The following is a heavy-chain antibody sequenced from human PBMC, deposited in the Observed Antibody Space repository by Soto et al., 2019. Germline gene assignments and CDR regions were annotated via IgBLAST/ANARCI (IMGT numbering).Heavy chain of an antibody. D-gene: IGHD3-16*01. J-gene: IGHJ4*02. CDR1: LDSVSGNSAA. Sequence: SQTLSLTCAISLDSVSGNSAAWNWSRQSPSRGLEWLGGTYYRSRWYNDYAVSVKTRITVTPDTSKNHFSLHLNSVTPEDTAVYYCAREFPYYVISDSYLDYWGQGALVTVYS. CDR2: TYYRSRWYN. V-gene: IGHV6-1*01. CDR3: AREFPYYVISDSYLDY.